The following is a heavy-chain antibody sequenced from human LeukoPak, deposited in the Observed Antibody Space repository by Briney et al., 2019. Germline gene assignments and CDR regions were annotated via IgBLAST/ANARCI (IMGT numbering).Heavy chain of an antibody. CDR3: AKPYMGATTVDY. J-gene: IGHJ4*02. CDR1: GFSFSDHY. D-gene: IGHD1-26*01. Sequence: GGSLRLSCVVSGFSFSDHYMDWVRQAPGKGLEWVGRIRNKANSYTTEYAASVKGRFTISRDNSKNTLYLQMNSLRAEDTAVYYCAKPYMGATTVDYWGQGTLVTVSS. V-gene: IGHV3-72*01. CDR2: IRNKANSYTT.